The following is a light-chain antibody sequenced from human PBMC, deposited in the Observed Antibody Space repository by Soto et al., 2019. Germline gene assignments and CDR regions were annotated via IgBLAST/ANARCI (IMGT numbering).Light chain of an antibody. J-gene: IGLJ1*01. Sequence: QSALTQPRSVSGSPGQSVTISCTGTSSDVGTYDFVSWYQQHPGKAPRLMIFDVSERPSGVPDRSSGSKSGNTASLTISGLQAEDEADYYCCLYAVTFYVFGTGTRSPS. CDR2: DVS. CDR3: CLYAVTFYV. CDR1: SSDVGTYDF. V-gene: IGLV2-11*01.